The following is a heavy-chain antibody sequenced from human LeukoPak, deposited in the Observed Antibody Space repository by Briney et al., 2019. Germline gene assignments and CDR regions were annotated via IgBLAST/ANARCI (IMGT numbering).Heavy chain of an antibody. J-gene: IGHJ6*03. CDR1: GFTFSSYS. CDR2: VRNKANSYTT. Sequence: GGSLRLSCAASGFTFSSYSMNWVRQAPGKGLEWVGRVRNKANSYTTEYAASVKGRFTVSRDDSENSLYLQINSLKTEDTAEYYCARAMLRKEDYMDVWGKGTTVTVSS. V-gene: IGHV3-72*01. D-gene: IGHD2-2*01. CDR3: ARAMLRKEDYMDV.